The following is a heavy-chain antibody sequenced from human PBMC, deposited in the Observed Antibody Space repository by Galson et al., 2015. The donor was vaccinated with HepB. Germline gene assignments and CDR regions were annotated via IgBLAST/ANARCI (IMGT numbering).Heavy chain of an antibody. CDR3: ATLPAIYYFDSRDQNFHS. J-gene: IGHJ4*02. Sequence: WVRQTPGKGLQWIGSMSSSGVTYDSPSLKSRVTMSVDTSKNSFSLNLSSVTAADTAVYYCATLPAIYYFDSRDQNFHSWGQGTVVTVSS. V-gene: IGHV4-39*02. CDR2: MSSSGVT. D-gene: IGHD3-22*01.